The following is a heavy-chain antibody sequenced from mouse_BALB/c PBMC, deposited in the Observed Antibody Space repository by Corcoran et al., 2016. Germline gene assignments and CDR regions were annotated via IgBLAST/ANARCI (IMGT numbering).Heavy chain of an antibody. CDR1: GYTFSSYW. Sequence: QVQLQQSGAELMKPGASVKISCKATGYTFSSYWIEWVKQRPGHGLEWIGEILPGSGSTNYNEKFKGKATFTVDTSSNTAYMQLSSLTSEDSAVYYCARKNGYGNLFAYWGQGTLVTVSA. V-gene: IGHV1-9*01. D-gene: IGHD2-10*02. CDR2: ILPGSGST. J-gene: IGHJ3*01. CDR3: ARKNGYGNLFAY.